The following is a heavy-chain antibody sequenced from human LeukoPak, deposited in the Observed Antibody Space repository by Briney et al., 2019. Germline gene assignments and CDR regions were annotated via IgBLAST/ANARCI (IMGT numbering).Heavy chain of an antibody. J-gene: IGHJ4*02. D-gene: IGHD6-19*01. V-gene: IGHV3-9*01. CDR3: AKDIDEAVAGTDDYFDY. CDR1: GFTFDDYA. Sequence: GRSLRLSCAASGFTFDDYAMHWVRQAPGKGLEWVSGISWNSGSIGYADSVKGRFTISRDNAKNSLYLQMNSLRAEDTVLYYCAKDIDEAVAGTDDYFDYWGQGTLVTVSS. CDR2: ISWNSGSI.